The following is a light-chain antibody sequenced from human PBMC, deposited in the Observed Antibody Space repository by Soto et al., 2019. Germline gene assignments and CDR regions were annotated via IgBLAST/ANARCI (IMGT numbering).Light chain of an antibody. CDR1: QSISSY. CDR2: AAS. J-gene: IGKJ1*01. Sequence: DIQMTQSPSSLSASVGDRVTITCRASQSISSYLNWYQQKPGKAPKLLIYAASSLQSGVPSMFSGSGSGTDFTLTISRLQPEDFATYYCQQVYSTLWTFGQGNKVEIK. CDR3: QQVYSTLWT. V-gene: IGKV1-39*01.